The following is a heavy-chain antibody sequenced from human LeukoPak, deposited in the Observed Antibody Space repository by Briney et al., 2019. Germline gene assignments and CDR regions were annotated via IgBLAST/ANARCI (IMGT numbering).Heavy chain of an antibody. CDR1: GYSFNTYW. CDR2: IYPGDSDT. V-gene: IGHV5-51*01. CDR3: ARGEISGWYYFDY. J-gene: IGHJ4*02. D-gene: IGHD6-19*01. Sequence: PGESLKISCKGSGYSFNTYWIGWVRQMPGKGLEWMGIIYPGDSDTRYSPSFPGQVTISVDKSIRTAYLQWCSLKASDTAMYYCARGEISGWYYFDYWGQGTLVTVSS.